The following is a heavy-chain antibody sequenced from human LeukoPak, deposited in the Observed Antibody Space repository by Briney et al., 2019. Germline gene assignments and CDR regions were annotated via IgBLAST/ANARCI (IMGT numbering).Heavy chain of an antibody. CDR1: EFTFSSYS. CDR3: ARAYY. V-gene: IGHV3-7*01. J-gene: IGHJ4*02. D-gene: IGHD2-21*01. Sequence: GGSLRLSCAASEFTFSSYSMNWVRQAPGKGLEVVANIKHDGSETYYVDSVKGRFTVSRDNAKNSLYLHMDNLRVEDTGVYYCARAYYWGQGTLVTVSS. CDR2: IKHDGSET.